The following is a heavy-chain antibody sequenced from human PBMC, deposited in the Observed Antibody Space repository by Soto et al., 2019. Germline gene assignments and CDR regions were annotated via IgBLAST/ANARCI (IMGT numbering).Heavy chain of an antibody. CDR2: ISGSGGST. CDR3: ARRSSSWYFDC. Sequence: EVQLLESGEGLVQPGGSLRLSCAASGFTFSSYAMNWVRQAPGKGLEWVSVISGSGGSTYYTDSVKGRFTISRDNSKNTLYLQMNSLRAEDTAVYYCARRSSSWYFDCWGQGTLVTVSS. V-gene: IGHV3-23*01. D-gene: IGHD6-13*01. J-gene: IGHJ4*02. CDR1: GFTFSSYA.